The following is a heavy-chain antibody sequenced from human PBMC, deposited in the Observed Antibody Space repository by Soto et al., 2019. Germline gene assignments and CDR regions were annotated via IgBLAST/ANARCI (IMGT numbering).Heavy chain of an antibody. CDR2: INHSGSI. J-gene: IGHJ4*02. D-gene: IGHD2-15*01. V-gene: IGHV4-34*01. Sequence: PSETLSLTCAVHGGSFSGYYWSWIRQPPGKGLEWIGEINHSGSIHYNPSLKSRVTISVDRSKNQFSLKLSSVTAADTAVYYCARSGYCSGGSCPRNFDYWGQGTLVTVSS. CDR1: GGSFSGYY. CDR3: ARSGYCSGGSCPRNFDY.